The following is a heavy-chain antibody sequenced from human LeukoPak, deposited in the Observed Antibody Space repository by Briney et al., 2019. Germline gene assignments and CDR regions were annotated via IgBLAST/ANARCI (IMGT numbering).Heavy chain of an antibody. CDR1: GFTFSSYA. D-gene: IGHD3-22*01. CDR3: ARERYYDSSGSHGPLSAFDI. J-gene: IGHJ3*02. CDR2: ISYDGSNK. V-gene: IGHV3-30-3*01. Sequence: GGSLRLSCAASGFTFSSYAMHWVRQAPGKGLEWVAVISYDGSNKYYADSVKGRFTISRDNSKNTLYLQMNSLRAEDTAVYYCARERYYDSSGSHGPLSAFDIWGQGTMVTVSS.